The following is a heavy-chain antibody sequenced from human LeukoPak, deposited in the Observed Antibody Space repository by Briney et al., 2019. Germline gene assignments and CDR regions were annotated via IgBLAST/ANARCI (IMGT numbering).Heavy chain of an antibody. D-gene: IGHD3-9*01. V-gene: IGHV1-18*01. J-gene: IGHJ4*02. CDR3: ARGQLGSGYFDWLSAYYFDY. Sequence: ASVKVSCKASGYTFSSYGISWVRQAPGQGLEWMGWISGYNGITSYAQKLEGRVTMTTDTSTTTAYMELRSLRSDDTAVYYCARGQLGSGYFDWLSAYYFDYWGQGTLVTVSS. CDR1: GYTFSSYG. CDR2: ISGYNGIT.